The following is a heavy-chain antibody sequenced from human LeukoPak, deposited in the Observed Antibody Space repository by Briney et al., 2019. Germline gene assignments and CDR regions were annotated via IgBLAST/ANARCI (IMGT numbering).Heavy chain of an antibody. V-gene: IGHV4-59*01. CDR2: VHYSEST. J-gene: IGHJ2*01. Sequence: PSETLSLTCTVPGGSISSYHWSWIRQPPGKGLEWIGYVHYSESTNYNPSLNSRLTISVDTSKNQFSLALTSVTAADTAVYYCARALLRYDSSSRSLHWYFDLWGRGTLVTVSS. CDR1: GGSISSYH. D-gene: IGHD3-22*01. CDR3: ARALLRYDSSSRSLHWYFDL.